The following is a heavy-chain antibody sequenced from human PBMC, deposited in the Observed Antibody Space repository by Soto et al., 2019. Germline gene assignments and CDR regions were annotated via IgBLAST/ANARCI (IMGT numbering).Heavy chain of an antibody. J-gene: IGHJ4*02. CDR2: IKRKTDGGTT. V-gene: IGHV3-15*01. CDR1: GFTFSNAW. D-gene: IGHD2-15*01. Sequence: GGSLRLSCAASGFTFSNAWMSWVRQAPGKGLEWVGRIKRKTDGGTTDYAAPVKGRFTISRDDSKNTLYLQINSLKTEDTAVYNCVTDRTYSPIDCWGQGTLVTVSS. CDR3: VTDRTYSPIDC.